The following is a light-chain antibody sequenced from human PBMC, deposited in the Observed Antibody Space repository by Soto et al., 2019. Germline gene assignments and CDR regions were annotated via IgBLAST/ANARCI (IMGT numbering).Light chain of an antibody. CDR3: QQYNKWPPWT. Sequence: EIVLTQSPDTLSVSPGERATLSCRSSQSISNNLAWYQQKPGQAPRLVIYSAFTRATGIPARFSGSGSGTEFTLTISSLQSEDFAVYYCQQYNKWPPWTFGQGTKVDIK. V-gene: IGKV3-15*01. CDR2: SAF. J-gene: IGKJ1*01. CDR1: QSISNN.